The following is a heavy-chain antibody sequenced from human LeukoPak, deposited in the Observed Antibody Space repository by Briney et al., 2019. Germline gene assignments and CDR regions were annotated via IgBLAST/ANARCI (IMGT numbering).Heavy chain of an antibody. CDR3: ARVPYYYGSGSRLEPQYYYMDV. CDR1: GGSISSYY. V-gene: IGHV4-4*09. J-gene: IGHJ6*03. CDR2: IYTSGST. D-gene: IGHD3-10*01. Sequence: PSETLSLTCTVSGGSISSYYWSWIRQPPGKGLEWIGYIYTSGSTNYNPSLKSRVTISVDTSKNQFSLKLSSVTAADTAVYYCARVPYYYGSGSRLEPQYYYMDVWGKGTTVTASS.